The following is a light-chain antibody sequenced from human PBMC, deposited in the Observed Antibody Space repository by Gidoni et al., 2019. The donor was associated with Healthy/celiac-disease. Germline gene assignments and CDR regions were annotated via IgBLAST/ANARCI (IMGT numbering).Light chain of an antibody. V-gene: IGLV3-21*02. CDR3: QVWDSSSDHPGNVV. CDR1: NIRSKS. Sequence: SYVLPQPPSVSVAPGQTARITCGGNNIRSKSVHWYQQKPGQAPVLVVYDDSDRPSGIPERFSGSNSGNTATLTISRVEAGDEADYYCQVWDSSSDHPGNVVFGGGTKLTVL. CDR2: DDS. J-gene: IGLJ2*01.